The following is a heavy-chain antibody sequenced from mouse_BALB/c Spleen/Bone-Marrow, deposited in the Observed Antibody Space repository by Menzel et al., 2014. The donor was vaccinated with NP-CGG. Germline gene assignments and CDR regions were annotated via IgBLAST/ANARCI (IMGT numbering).Heavy chain of an antibody. J-gene: IGHJ3*01. CDR3: ASAAAWFAY. V-gene: IGHV1-80*01. CDR2: IYPGDGDT. CDR1: GYAFSSYW. Sequence: QVQLKESGAELVRPGSSVKISCKASGYAFSSYWMNWVKQRPGQGLEWIGQIYPGDGDTNYNGKFKGKATLTADKSSSTAYMQLSSLTSEDSAVYFCASAAAWFAYWGRGTLVTVSA.